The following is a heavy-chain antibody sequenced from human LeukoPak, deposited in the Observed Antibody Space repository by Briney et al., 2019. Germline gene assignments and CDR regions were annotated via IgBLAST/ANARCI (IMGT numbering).Heavy chain of an antibody. Sequence: GASVKVSCKTSGYTFTGYYMHWVRQAPGQGLEWMGRINPNSGDTNYAQKFQGRVTMTGDTSITTAYMELNSLRSDDTAVYYCEKAKPQGSDRDFDYWGQGTLVTVSS. CDR2: INPNSGDT. D-gene: IGHD1-14*01. V-gene: IGHV1-2*06. CDR1: GYTFTGYY. CDR3: EKAKPQGSDRDFDY. J-gene: IGHJ4*02.